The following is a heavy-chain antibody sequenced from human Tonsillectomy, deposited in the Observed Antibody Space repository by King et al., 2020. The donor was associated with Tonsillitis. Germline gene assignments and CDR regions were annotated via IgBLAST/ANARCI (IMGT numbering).Heavy chain of an antibody. J-gene: IGHJ4*02. V-gene: IGHV3-23*04. CDR1: GFTFSSYT. CDR2: ISSSGNT. D-gene: IGHD3-9*01. CDR3: GKGVLRYSDY. Sequence: VQLVESGGGLVQPGESLRLSCAASGFTFSSYTMSWVRQAPGKGLEWVSAISSSGNTYYADSVKGRFTISRDNSKNTLYLQMNSLRAEDTALYYCGKGVLRYSDYWGQGTLVTVSS.